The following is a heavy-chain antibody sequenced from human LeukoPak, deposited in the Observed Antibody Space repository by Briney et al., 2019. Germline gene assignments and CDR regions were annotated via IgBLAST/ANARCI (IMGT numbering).Heavy chain of an antibody. V-gene: IGHV4-61*08. Sequence: PSQTLSLTCTVSGGSISSGGYYWSWIRQPPGKGLEWIGYIYYSGSTNYNPSLKSRATISVDTSKNQFSLKLSSVTAADTAVYYCARESYGSGSASFDYWGQGTLVTVSS. CDR1: GGSISSGGYY. CDR2: IYYSGST. CDR3: ARESYGSGSASFDY. J-gene: IGHJ4*02. D-gene: IGHD3-10*01.